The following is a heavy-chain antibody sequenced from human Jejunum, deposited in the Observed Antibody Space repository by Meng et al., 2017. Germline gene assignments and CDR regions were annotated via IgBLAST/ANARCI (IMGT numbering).Heavy chain of an antibody. CDR3: ARLDNNWYFDL. V-gene: IGHV4-39*01. J-gene: IGHJ2*01. CDR2: IYYSGST. Sequence: QLQLQEAGPGRVKPSETRSLTCTGSGGSISSRTYYWGWIRQTPGKGLEWIGSIYYSGSTYYNPSLKSRVTISVDTSKNQFSLKLSSVTAADTAVYYCARLDNNWYFDLWGRGTLVTVSS. D-gene: IGHD2/OR15-2a*01. CDR1: GGSISSRTYY.